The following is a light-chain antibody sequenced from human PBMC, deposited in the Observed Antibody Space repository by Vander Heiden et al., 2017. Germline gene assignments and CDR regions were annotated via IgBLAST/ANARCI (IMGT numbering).Light chain of an antibody. J-gene: IGKJ1*01. CDR3: HHRSNWRWT. Sequence: ELVLTQSPATLSLSPGERATLSCRASQSVSTYLAWYQQKPGQAPRLLIYEVSNRATGIPARFSGSGSGTDFTLTISSLEPEDFAVYYCHHRSNWRWTFGQGTKVEIK. CDR1: QSVSTY. V-gene: IGKV3-11*01. CDR2: EVS.